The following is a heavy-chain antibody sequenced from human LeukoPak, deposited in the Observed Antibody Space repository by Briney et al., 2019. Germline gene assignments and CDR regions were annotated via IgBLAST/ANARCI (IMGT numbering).Heavy chain of an antibody. V-gene: IGHV4-59*01. D-gene: IGHD5-18*01. CDR3: ATLRRGYSYDHFDY. J-gene: IGHJ4*02. CDR2: IYYSGST. Sequence: SETLSLTCTVSGGSISSYYWSWIRQPPGKGLEWIGYIYYSGSTNYNPSLKSRVTISADTSKNQFSLKLSSVTAADTAVYYCATLRRGYSYDHFDYWGQGTLVTVSS. CDR1: GGSISSYY.